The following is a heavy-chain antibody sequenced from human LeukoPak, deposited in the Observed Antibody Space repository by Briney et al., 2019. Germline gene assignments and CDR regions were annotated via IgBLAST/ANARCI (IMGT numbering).Heavy chain of an antibody. CDR2: ISGSGGST. V-gene: IGHV3-23*01. Sequence: GGSLRLSCAASGFTFSSYAMSWVRQAPGKGLEWVSAISGSGGSTYYADSVKGRFTISRDNSKNTLYLQMNSRRAEDTAVYYCAKTPGIAAAGTDYFDYWGQGTLVTVSS. J-gene: IGHJ4*02. CDR3: AKTPGIAAAGTDYFDY. CDR1: GFTFSSYA. D-gene: IGHD6-13*01.